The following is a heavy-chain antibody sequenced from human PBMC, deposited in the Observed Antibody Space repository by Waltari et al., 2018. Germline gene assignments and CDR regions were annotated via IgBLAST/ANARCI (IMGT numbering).Heavy chain of an antibody. CDR3: ARVVFTADYYFDY. Sequence: QVQLKESGPGLLRPSGTLSLTCGVSGASIRSDPWWAWVRQSPGKGLEWIGEIYHTGPTNYNPSLKSRLTMLVDKSANQFSLQLTSVTAADTGVYYCARVVFTADYYFDYWGQGTPVTVSS. CDR1: GASIRSDPW. CDR2: IYHTGPT. D-gene: IGHD2-21*02. V-gene: IGHV4-4*02. J-gene: IGHJ4*02.